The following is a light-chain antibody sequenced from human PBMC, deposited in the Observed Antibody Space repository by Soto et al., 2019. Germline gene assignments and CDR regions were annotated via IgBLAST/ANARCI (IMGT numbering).Light chain of an antibody. J-gene: IGKJ3*01. CDR3: QQYDSLPLT. CDR1: QHISNY. CDR2: DAT. V-gene: IGKV1-33*01. Sequence: DIQMTQSPSSLSASVGDRVTITCQASQHISNYLNWYQQKPGKAPNLLIYDATSLEIGVPSRFSGSGSGTDVVFTISSLQPEDIATYFCQQYDSLPLTFGPGTKVDLK.